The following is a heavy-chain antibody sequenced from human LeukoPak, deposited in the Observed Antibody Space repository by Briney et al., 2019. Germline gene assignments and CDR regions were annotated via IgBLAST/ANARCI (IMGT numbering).Heavy chain of an antibody. J-gene: IGHJ6*04. CDR3: ATHPPTVVKMDV. V-gene: IGHV1-69*05. CDR2: IIPIFGTA. CDR1: GGTFSSYA. Sequence: SVKVSCKASGGTFSSYAISWVRQAPGQGLEWMGGIIPIFGTANYAQKFQGRVTITTDESTSTAYMELSSLRSEDTAVYYCATHPPTVVKMDVWGKGTTGTVSS. D-gene: IGHD4-23*01.